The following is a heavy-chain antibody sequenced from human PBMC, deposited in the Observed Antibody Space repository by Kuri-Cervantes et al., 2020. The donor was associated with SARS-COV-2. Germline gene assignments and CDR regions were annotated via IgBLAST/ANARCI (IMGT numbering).Heavy chain of an antibody. CDR2: ISHYSGNT. V-gene: IGHV1-18*04. CDR1: GYTFSGYS. D-gene: IGHD3-3*01. CDR3: ARSRGAIFAVIFNYIDY. J-gene: IGHJ4*02. Sequence: ASVKVSCKASGYTFSGYSIHWVRQAPGQGLEWMGWISHYSGNTDYAQRVQDRVILTRDTSTSTTYMELRSLRSDDTAVYYCARSRGAIFAVIFNYIDYWGQGTLVTVSS.